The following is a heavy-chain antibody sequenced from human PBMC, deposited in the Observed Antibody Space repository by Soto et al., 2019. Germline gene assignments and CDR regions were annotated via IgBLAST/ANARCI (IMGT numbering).Heavy chain of an antibody. CDR3: TRANWYSEY. Sequence: QVQLQESGPGLVKPSETLSLTCSVSGGSISNHYWSWIRQPPGKGLEWIGYIHYIGNTNYNPSLKSRVTMSVDTSRNQISLKLTTVTAADTAVYYCTRANWYSEYWGQGTLVTVSS. CDR1: GGSISNHY. V-gene: IGHV4-59*11. CDR2: IHYIGNT. D-gene: IGHD7-27*01. J-gene: IGHJ4*02.